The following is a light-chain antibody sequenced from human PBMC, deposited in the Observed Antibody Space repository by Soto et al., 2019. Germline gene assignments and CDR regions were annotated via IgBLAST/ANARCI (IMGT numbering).Light chain of an antibody. CDR1: QSISNY. Sequence: DIQMTQSPSSLSASVGDSVTITCRASQSISNYLNWYQQKPGKAPKLLVYAASSLQSGVPSRFSGSGSGTYFTLTISSLQPEDFATYYCQQSYSTPVTFGPGTKGDI. CDR3: QQSYSTPVT. CDR2: AAS. V-gene: IGKV1-39*01. J-gene: IGKJ3*01.